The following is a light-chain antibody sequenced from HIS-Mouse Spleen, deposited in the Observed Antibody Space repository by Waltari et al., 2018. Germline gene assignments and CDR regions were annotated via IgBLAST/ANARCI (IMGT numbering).Light chain of an antibody. CDR2: GAS. CDR3: QQYNNWPPLT. Sequence: EIVVTQSPATLSVSPGERATLSCRASQSVSSNLAWYQQKPGQAPRLLIYGASIRATGIPARFSGSGSGTEFTLTISILQSEDFAVYYCQQYNNWPPLTFGGGTKVEIK. V-gene: IGKV3D-15*03. J-gene: IGKJ4*01. CDR1: QSVSSN.